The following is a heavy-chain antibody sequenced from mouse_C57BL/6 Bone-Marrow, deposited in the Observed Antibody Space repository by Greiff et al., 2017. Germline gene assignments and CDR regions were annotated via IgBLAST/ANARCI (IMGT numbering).Heavy chain of an antibody. D-gene: IGHD1-1*01. J-gene: IGHJ4*01. CDR3: TGGGITTVVATVDY. V-gene: IGHV6-3*01. Sequence: EVKLMESGGGLVQPGGSMKLSCVASGFTFSNYWLNWVRQSPEKGLEWGAQIRLKSDNYATHYAESVKGRFTSSRDDSKSSVYLQMNNLRAEDTGIYYFTGGGITTVVATVDYWGQGTSVTVSS. CDR2: IRLKSDNYAT. CDR1: GFTFSNYW.